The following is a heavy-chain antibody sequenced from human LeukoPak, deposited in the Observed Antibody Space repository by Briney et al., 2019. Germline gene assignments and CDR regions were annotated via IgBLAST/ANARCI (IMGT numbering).Heavy chain of an antibody. CDR1: GGTFSSYA. CDR2: IIPIFGTA. D-gene: IGHD5-12*01. Sequence: ASVKVSCKASGGTFSSYATSWVRQAPGQGLEWMGRIIPIFGTANYAQKFQGRVTITTDESTSTAYMELSSLRSEDAAVYYCARDSGYVGYYYYYMDVWGKGTTVTVSS. CDR3: ARDSGYVGYYYYYMDV. J-gene: IGHJ6*03. V-gene: IGHV1-69*05.